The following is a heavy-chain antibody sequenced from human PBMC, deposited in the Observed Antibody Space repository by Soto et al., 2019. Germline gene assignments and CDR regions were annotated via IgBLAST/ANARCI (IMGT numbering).Heavy chain of an antibody. J-gene: IGHJ4*02. CDR2: VYYSGSI. V-gene: IGHV4-59*08. Sequence: QVQLQESGPGLVKPSETLSLTCTVSGGSISSYYWSWIRQPPGKGLEWIGYVYYSGSITYNPSLKSXXTXSXGTPKNQFSLNLTSVTAADTAVYYCASGSGNPYFDYWGQGTLVTVSS. CDR3: ASGSGNPYFDY. D-gene: IGHD1-26*01. CDR1: GGSISSYY.